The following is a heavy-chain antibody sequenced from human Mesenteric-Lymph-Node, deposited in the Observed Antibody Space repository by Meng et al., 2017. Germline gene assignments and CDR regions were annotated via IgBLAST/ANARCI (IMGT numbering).Heavy chain of an antibody. CDR1: GGSLSGYY. V-gene: IGHV4-34*02. CDR3: ARGGATPMIIKY. CDR2: VYHNGVT. J-gene: IGHJ4*02. D-gene: IGHD3-10*01. Sequence: QVQLKQWGAEVLKPSETLSLTCAVYGGSLSGYYWSWIRQPPGKGLVWMGEVYHNGVTKYSPSLRSRVVISIDTSKNQFSLNLRSASAADTAMYYCARGGATPMIIKYWGPGTLVTVSS.